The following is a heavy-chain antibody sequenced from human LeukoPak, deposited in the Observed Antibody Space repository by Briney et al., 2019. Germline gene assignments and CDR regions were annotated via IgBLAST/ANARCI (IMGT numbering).Heavy chain of an antibody. CDR1: GDSLSSDY. CDR3: ARGGDWFDP. J-gene: IGHJ5*02. V-gene: IGHV4-4*07. D-gene: IGHD3-16*01. CDR2: IYYSGST. Sequence: SETLSLTCTVSGDSLSSDYWNWIRQPAGKGVEWIGRIYYSGSTSYHPSLKSRVTMSIDTSKNQFSLKLSSVTAADTAVYYCARGGDWFDPWGQGTLVTVSS.